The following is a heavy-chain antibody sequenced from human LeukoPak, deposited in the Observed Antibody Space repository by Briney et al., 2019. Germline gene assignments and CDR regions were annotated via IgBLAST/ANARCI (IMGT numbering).Heavy chain of an antibody. Sequence: SGGSLRLSCAASGFTFSSYWMSWVRQAPGKGLEWVSAISGSGGSTYYADSVKGRFTISRDNSKNTLYLQMNSLRAEDTAVYYCAKLGGTQWGYFDYWGQGTLVTVSS. CDR1: GFTFSSYW. CDR3: AKLGGTQWGYFDY. D-gene: IGHD4-23*01. V-gene: IGHV3-23*01. CDR2: ISGSGGST. J-gene: IGHJ4*02.